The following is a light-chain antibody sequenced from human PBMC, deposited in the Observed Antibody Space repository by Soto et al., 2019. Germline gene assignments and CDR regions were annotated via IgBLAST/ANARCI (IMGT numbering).Light chain of an antibody. CDR2: EVR. Sequence: HSALTQPASVSGFPGQSITISCTGTSSDVGSYNLVSWYQQPPGKAPKLMIYEVRKRPSGVSNRFSGSKSGNTASLTISGLQAEDEADYYCCSYAGSSTLLFGTGTKVTVL. V-gene: IGLV2-23*01. CDR3: CSYAGSSTLL. J-gene: IGLJ1*01. CDR1: SSDVGSYNL.